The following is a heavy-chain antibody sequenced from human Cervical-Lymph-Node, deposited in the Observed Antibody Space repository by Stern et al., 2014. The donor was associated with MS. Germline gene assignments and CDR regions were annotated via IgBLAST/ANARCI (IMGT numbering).Heavy chain of an antibody. Sequence: QVQLQESGPGLVKPSETLSLTCTVSGGSISSYYWSWIRQPPGKGLEWIAYIHNSGSTNYNPSLKSRITVSIDTSRNQFSLKLSSETAADTAIYYCARSLRDYSVSSLGYWGQGTLVTVSS. CDR3: ARSLRDYSVSSLGY. D-gene: IGHD6-6*01. CDR1: GGSISSYY. CDR2: IHNSGST. V-gene: IGHV4-59*01. J-gene: IGHJ4*02.